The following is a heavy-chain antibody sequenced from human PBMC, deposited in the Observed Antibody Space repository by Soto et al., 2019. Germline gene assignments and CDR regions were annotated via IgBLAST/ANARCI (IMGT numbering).Heavy chain of an antibody. CDR1: GDTFSFYT. CDR3: AASYGSGYRAFDY. D-gene: IGHD3-10*01. J-gene: IGHJ4*02. Sequence: QVQLVQSGTEVKKPGSSVKVSCKASGDTFSFYTINWVRQAPGLGLEWVGRINPIVSMSNYAQKFQGRVSMNAYKSTSTAYMELRSLRSDDTAMYFCAASYGSGYRAFDYWGQGALVIVSS. V-gene: IGHV1-69*02. CDR2: INPIVSMS.